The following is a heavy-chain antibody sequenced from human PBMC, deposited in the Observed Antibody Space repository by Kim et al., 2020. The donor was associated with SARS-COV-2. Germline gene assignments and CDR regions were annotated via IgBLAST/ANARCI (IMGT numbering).Heavy chain of an antibody. CDR2: IDGNGANI. V-gene: IGHV3-9*01. Sequence: GGSLRHSCAASGFTFGDYTMHWVRQSPGKGLEWVSRIDGNGANIAYANSVRGRFTISRDNTKNSLYMQMNSLVSEDTALYYCAKGIRADAFDVWGHGTMV. CDR3: AKGIRADAFDV. CDR1: GFTFGDYT. J-gene: IGHJ3*01.